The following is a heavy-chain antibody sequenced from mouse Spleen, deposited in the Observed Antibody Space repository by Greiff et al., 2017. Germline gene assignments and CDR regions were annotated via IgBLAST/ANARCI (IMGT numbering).Heavy chain of an antibody. Sequence: DVKLVESGGGLVKPGGSLKLSCAASGFTFSSYAMSWVRQTPEKRLEWVATISSGGSYTYYPDSVKGRFTISRDNAKNTLYLQMSSLRSEDTAMYYCARLEGGWYFDVWGAGTTVTVSS. CDR2: ISSGGSYT. V-gene: IGHV5-9-1*01. CDR3: ARLEGGWYFDV. J-gene: IGHJ1*01. CDR1: GFTFSSYA.